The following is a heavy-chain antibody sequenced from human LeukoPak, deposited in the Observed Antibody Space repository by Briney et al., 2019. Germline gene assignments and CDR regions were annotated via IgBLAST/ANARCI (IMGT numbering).Heavy chain of an antibody. CDR3: ARGGAARPDY. J-gene: IGHJ4*02. D-gene: IGHD6-6*01. CDR1: GFTFSNYG. CDR2: ISSSSSNI. Sequence: GGSLRLSCAASGFTFSNYGMNWVRQAPGKGLEWVSYISSSSSNIVYADSVRGRFTISRDNVKNSLYLQINSLRVEDTSVYYCARGGAARPDYWGQGTLVTVSS. V-gene: IGHV3-48*04.